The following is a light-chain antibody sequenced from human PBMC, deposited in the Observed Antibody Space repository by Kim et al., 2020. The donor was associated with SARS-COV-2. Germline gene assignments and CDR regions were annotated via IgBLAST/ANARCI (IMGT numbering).Light chain of an antibody. Sequence: GGTVTLTCCLTSDSVSTNYSPSWYQQTPGQAPRTLIYNTNARSSGVPDRFSGSILGNKAALTITGAQADDESDYYCLLYMGSAIWVSGGGSKLTVL. CDR3: LLYMGSAIWV. V-gene: IGLV8-61*01. CDR1: SDSVSTNYS. CDR2: NTN. J-gene: IGLJ3*02.